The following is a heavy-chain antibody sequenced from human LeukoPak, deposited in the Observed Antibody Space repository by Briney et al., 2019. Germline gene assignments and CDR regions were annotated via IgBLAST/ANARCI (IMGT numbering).Heavy chain of an antibody. Sequence: SETLSLTCTVSGGSISSSSYYWGWIRQPPGKGLEWIGYIYYSGSTNYNPSLKSRVTISVDTSKNQFSLKLSSVTAADTAVYYCARGKRKYSSSWYVSDYYYYMDVWGKGTTVTVSS. CDR1: GGSISSSSYY. CDR2: IYYSGST. CDR3: ARGKRKYSSSWYVSDYYYYMDV. V-gene: IGHV4-61*05. J-gene: IGHJ6*03. D-gene: IGHD6-13*01.